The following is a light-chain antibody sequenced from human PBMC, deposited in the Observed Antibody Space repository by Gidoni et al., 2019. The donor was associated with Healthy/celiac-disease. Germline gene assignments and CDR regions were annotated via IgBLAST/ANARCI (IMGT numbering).Light chain of an antibody. J-gene: IGKJ1*01. CDR2: GAS. Sequence: IVITPSPATLSVSPGERATLSCRASQIVSSNLAWYQQKHGQAPRLLIYGASTRATGIPARFSGSGSGTEFTLTISSLQSEDVAVYYCQQYNNWPPWTFXQXTKVEIK. CDR3: QQYNNWPPWT. CDR1: QIVSSN. V-gene: IGKV3-15*01.